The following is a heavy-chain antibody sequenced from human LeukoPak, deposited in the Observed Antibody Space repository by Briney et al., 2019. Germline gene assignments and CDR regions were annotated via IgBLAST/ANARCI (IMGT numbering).Heavy chain of an antibody. CDR3: ARAQAVAGTGGFDP. CDR2: ISGGGRST. D-gene: IGHD6-19*01. Sequence: GGSLRLSCAASRFTFSNYVMGWVRQAPGKGLECVSAISGGGRSTYYADSVKGRFTISRDNAKNTLYLQMKSLRDEDTAVYYCARAQAVAGTGGFDPWGQGTLVTVSS. CDR1: RFTFSNYV. V-gene: IGHV3-23*01. J-gene: IGHJ5*02.